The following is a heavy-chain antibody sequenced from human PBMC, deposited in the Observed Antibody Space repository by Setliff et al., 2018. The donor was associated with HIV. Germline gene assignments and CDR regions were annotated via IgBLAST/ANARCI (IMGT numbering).Heavy chain of an antibody. V-gene: IGHV4-4*08. Sequence: PSETLSLTCTVSGGSISSYYWSWIRQPPGKGLEWIGYIYTSGSTNYNPSLKSRVTISVDTSKNQVSLKLSSVTAADTGVYYCAREGHYYDSSGYFDYWGQGTLVTVSS. CDR3: AREGHYYDSSGYFDY. J-gene: IGHJ4*02. CDR2: IYTSGST. CDR1: GGSISSYY. D-gene: IGHD3-22*01.